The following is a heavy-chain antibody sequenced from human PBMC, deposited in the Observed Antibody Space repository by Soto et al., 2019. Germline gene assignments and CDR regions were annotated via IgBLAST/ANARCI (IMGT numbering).Heavy chain of an antibody. CDR3: AKSYCSGGSCSLDY. CDR1: GFTFSNYY. Sequence: QVQLVESGGGVVQPGRSLRLSCAASGFTFSNYYMHWVRQAPGKGLEWLAVVWYDGSSKYSGDSVKGRLTISRDNSKNTMYLKMNSRRAEDTAMYYCAKSYCSGGSCSLDYWGQGTLVTASS. V-gene: IGHV3-33*06. D-gene: IGHD2-15*01. J-gene: IGHJ4*02. CDR2: VWYDGSSK.